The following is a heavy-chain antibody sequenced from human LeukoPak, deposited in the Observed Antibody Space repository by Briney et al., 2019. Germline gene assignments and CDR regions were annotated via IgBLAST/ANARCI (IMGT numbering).Heavy chain of an antibody. V-gene: IGHV4-39*01. CDR1: GGSISSSSYY. CDR3: AGLRLLYRDAFDI. CDR2: IYYSGST. J-gene: IGHJ3*02. D-gene: IGHD3-10*01. Sequence: PSGTLSLTCTVSGGSISSSSYYWGWIRQPPGKGLEWVGSIYYSGSTDYNPSLKSRVTISVDTSKNQFSLKLSSVTAADTAVYYCAGLRLLYRDAFDIWGQGTMVTVSS.